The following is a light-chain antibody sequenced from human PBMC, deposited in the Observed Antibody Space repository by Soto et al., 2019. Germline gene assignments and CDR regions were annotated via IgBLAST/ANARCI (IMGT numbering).Light chain of an antibody. V-gene: IGLV2-14*01. CDR1: GSDIGAYNY. Sequence: QSVLTQPASVSGSPGQSITISCTGSGSDIGAYNYVSWYQQHPGKAPKLLIHGVTHRPSGVSNRFSGSKSGNTASLTISGLQAEDEADYYCSSYTISNALPFVFGTGTKVTVL. CDR3: SSYTISNALPFV. J-gene: IGLJ1*01. CDR2: GVT.